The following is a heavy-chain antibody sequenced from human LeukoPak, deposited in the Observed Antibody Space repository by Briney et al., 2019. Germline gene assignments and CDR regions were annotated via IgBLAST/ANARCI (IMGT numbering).Heavy chain of an antibody. CDR2: INHSGST. CDR3: ARTEYDYNNYAYYYGMDV. V-gene: IGHV4-34*01. Sequence: SETLSLTCAVYGGSFSDYYWSWIRQPPGKGLEWIGEINHSGSTNYNPSLKSRVTISVDTSKNQFSLKLNSVTDTDTAMYYCARTEYDYNNYAYYYGMDVWGQGTTVTVSS. J-gene: IGHJ6*02. CDR1: GGSFSDYY. D-gene: IGHD4-4*01.